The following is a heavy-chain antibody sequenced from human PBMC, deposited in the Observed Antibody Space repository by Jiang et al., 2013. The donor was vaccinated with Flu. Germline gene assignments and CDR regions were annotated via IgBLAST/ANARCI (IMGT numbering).Heavy chain of an antibody. D-gene: IGHD3-22*01. CDR1: GASISTGDYF. CDR3: ARRKRYDDRSGHLYDS. Sequence: LLKPSETLSLTCSVSGASISTGDYFWGWIRQPPGKGLEWIGSIYYSGTTYYNPSLTSRVTISVDTSKNHFSLNLKSVTAADTAVYYCARRKRYDDRSGHLYDSWGQGTLIIVSS. CDR2: IYYSGTT. V-gene: IGHV4-39*01. J-gene: IGHJ5*01.